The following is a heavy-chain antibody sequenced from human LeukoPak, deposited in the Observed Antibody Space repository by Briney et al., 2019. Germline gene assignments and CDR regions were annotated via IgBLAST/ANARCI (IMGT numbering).Heavy chain of an antibody. CDR3: ARLGYCSGGSCYRHLFDY. CDR1: GGSFSGYY. Sequence: SETLSLTCAVYGGSFSGYYWSWIRQPPGKRLEWIGEINHSGSTNYNPSLKSRVTISVDTSKNQFSLKLSSVTAADTAVYYCARLGYCSGGSCYRHLFDYWGQGTLVTVSS. V-gene: IGHV4-34*01. D-gene: IGHD2-15*01. CDR2: INHSGST. J-gene: IGHJ4*02.